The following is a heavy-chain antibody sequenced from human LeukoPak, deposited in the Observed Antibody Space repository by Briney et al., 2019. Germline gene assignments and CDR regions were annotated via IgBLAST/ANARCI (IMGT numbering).Heavy chain of an antibody. D-gene: IGHD1-7*01. CDR3: ARDRFNWNYIYYYYMDV. Sequence: GRSLRLSCAASGFTFSSYAMHWVRQAPGKGLEWVAVISYDGSNKYYADSVKGRFTISRDNSKNTLYLQMNSLRAEDTAVYYCARDRFNWNYIYYYYMDVWGKGTTVTVSS. CDR1: GFTFSSYA. J-gene: IGHJ6*03. CDR2: ISYDGSNK. V-gene: IGHV3-30-3*01.